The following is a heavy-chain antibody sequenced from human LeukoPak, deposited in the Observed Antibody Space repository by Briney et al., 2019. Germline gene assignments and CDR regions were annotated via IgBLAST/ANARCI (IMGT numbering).Heavy chain of an antibody. Sequence: ASVKVSCKASGYTFTSHYMHWVRQAPGQGLEWMGIINPSGGGTTYAQKFQGRVTMTRDTSTSTVYMELSSLRSEDTAVYYCARDPGDSGSNDAFDIWGQGTMVTVSS. CDR2: INPSGGGT. CDR3: ARDPGDSGSNDAFDI. CDR1: GYTFTSHY. D-gene: IGHD5-12*01. V-gene: IGHV1-46*01. J-gene: IGHJ3*02.